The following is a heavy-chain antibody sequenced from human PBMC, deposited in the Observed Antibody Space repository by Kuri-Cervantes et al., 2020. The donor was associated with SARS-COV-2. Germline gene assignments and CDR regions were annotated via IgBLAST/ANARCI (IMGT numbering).Heavy chain of an antibody. V-gene: IGHV3-48*01. CDR2: ISSGGSVI. Sequence: GESLKISCAASGFTFSNAWMSWVRQAPGKGLEWISYISSGGSVIHYADSVKGRFTISRDNAKDSLYLQMNSLRGEDTAVYYCAKDLLLGYCSGGSCANIWGQGTMVTVSS. D-gene: IGHD2-15*01. CDR3: AKDLLLGYCSGGSCANI. CDR1: GFTFSNAW. J-gene: IGHJ3*02.